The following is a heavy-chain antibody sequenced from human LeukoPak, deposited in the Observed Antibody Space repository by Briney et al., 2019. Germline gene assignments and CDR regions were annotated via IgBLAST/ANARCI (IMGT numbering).Heavy chain of an antibody. CDR3: ARVFGFAAADY. J-gene: IGHJ4*02. D-gene: IGHD6-13*01. CDR1: GYTFTSYD. CDR2: MNPNSGNT. Sequence: ASVKVSCKASGYTFTSYDINWVRQATGQGLEWMGWMNPNSGNTGYAQKFQGRVTMTRDTSTSTVYMELSSLRSEDTAVYYCARVFGFAAADYWGQGTLVTVSS. V-gene: IGHV1-8*01.